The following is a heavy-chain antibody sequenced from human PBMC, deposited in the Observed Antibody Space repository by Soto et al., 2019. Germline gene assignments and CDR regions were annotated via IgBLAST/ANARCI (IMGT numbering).Heavy chain of an antibody. CDR1: GFIFSDYY. CDR3: ARDRGYYDSSGYFDY. D-gene: IGHD3-22*01. Sequence: LRLSCAASGFIFSDYYMSWIRQAPGKGLEWISYISSSDNIIYYADSVKGRFTISRDNAKNSLYLQMNSLRAEDTAVYYCARDRGYYDSSGYFDYWGQGALVTVSS. V-gene: IGHV3-11*01. J-gene: IGHJ4*02. CDR2: ISSSDNII.